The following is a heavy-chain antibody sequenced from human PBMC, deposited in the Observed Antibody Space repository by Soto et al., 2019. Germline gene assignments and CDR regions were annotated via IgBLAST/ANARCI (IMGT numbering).Heavy chain of an antibody. V-gene: IGHV1-69*13. CDR2: IIPIFGTA. J-gene: IGHJ6*02. CDR1: GGTFSSYA. D-gene: IGHD3-3*01. CDR3: ARTAALRFLEWLGSYGMDV. Sequence: SVNVSCKASGGTFSSYAISWVRQAPGQGLEWMGGIIPIFGTANYAQKFQGRVTITADESTSTAYMELSSLRSEDTAVYYCARTAALRFLEWLGSYGMDVWGQGTTVTVSS.